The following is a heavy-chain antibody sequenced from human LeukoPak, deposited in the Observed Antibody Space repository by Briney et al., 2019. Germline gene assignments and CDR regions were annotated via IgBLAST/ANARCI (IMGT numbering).Heavy chain of an antibody. J-gene: IGHJ4*02. D-gene: IGHD6-19*01. Sequence: ASVKLSCKASGYTFTGYYMYWGRQAPGQGLEWMGLINPNSGGTNSAQKFQGRVTMTRDTSISTAYMELSRLRSDDTAVYYCAANIAVTGRAFDYWGQGTLVTVS. CDR3: AANIAVTGRAFDY. CDR1: GYTFTGYY. CDR2: INPNSGGT. V-gene: IGHV1-2*02.